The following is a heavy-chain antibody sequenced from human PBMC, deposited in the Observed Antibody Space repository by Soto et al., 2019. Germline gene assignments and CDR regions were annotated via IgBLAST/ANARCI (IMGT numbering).Heavy chain of an antibody. CDR2: ISSGGGAI. J-gene: IGHJ6*02. D-gene: IGHD3-10*01. CDR3: ARGTYGSGVVI. CDR1: GLTMSKYN. Sequence: EVQLVESGGGLVQPGGSLRLSCSASGLTMSKYNMNWVRQVPGKRLEWLSFISSGGGAIYYADSVRGRFTISRDNVKNSLSLQMNSLRDEDTALYYCARGTYGSGVVIWGQGTTVTVSS. V-gene: IGHV3-48*02.